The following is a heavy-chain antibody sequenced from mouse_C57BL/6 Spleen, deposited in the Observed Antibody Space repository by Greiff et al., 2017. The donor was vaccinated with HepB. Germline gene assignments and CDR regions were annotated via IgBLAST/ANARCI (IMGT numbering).Heavy chain of an antibody. CDR3: ARKERRYYAMDY. J-gene: IGHJ4*01. V-gene: IGHV1-50*01. CDR2: IDPSDSYT. CDR1: GYTFTSYW. Sequence: QVQLKQPGAELVKPGASVKLSCKASGYTFTSYWMQWVKQRPGQGLEWIGEIDPSDSYTNYNQKFKGKATLTVDTSSSTAYMQLSSLTSEDSAVYYCARKERRYYAMDYWGQGTSVTVSS.